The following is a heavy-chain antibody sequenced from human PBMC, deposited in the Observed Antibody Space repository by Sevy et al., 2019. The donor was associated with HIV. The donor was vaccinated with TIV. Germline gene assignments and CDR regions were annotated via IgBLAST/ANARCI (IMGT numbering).Heavy chain of an antibody. CDR2: ISGSGATT. CDR3: AKGGGSSYGYYYGMDV. V-gene: IGHV3-23*01. D-gene: IGHD3-22*01. Sequence: GGSLRLSCAASGFSFSTYAMNWVRQAPGKGLEWVSGISGSGATTYYADSLKGRFTISRDNSKNTLYLQMNSPRDEDTAVYYCAKGGGSSYGYYYGMDVWGQRTTVTVSS. J-gene: IGHJ6*02. CDR1: GFSFSTYA.